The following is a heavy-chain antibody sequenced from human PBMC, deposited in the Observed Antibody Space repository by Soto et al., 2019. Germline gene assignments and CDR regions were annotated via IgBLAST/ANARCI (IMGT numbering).Heavy chain of an antibody. CDR2: IYYSGST. CDR1: GGSISSYY. J-gene: IGHJ4*02. CDR3: ARPSSGALCGGFDY. Sequence: QVQLQESGPGLVKPSETLSLTCTVSGGSISSYYWSWIRQPPGKGLEWIGYIYYSGSTNYNPSLERRVTTPVDTSKNQISRKLSSVTAADTAVYYCARPSSGALCGGFDYWGQGTLVTVSS. V-gene: IGHV4-59*01. D-gene: IGHD6-19*01.